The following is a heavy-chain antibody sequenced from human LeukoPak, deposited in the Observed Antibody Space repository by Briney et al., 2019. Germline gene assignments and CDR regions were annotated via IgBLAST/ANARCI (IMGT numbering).Heavy chain of an antibody. D-gene: IGHD3-10*01. V-gene: IGHV3-74*01. CDR3: ARDRGPRTGFMVREAYDY. J-gene: IGHJ4*02. Sequence: QAGGSLRLSCAASGFTFSDYWIHWVRQAPGKGLVWVSRINTDGSITNYADSVKGRFSISRDNAKNTLYQQMSSLRAEDTAVYYCARDRGPRTGFMVREAYDYWGQGTLVTVSS. CDR2: INTDGSIT. CDR1: GFTFSDYW.